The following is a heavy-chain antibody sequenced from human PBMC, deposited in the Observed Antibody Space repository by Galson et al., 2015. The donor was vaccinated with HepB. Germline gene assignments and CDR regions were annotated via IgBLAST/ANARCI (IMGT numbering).Heavy chain of an antibody. Sequence: SLRLSCAASGFTFSDYGMHWVRQAPGKGLEWVAVISFDGSNKYYADSVKGRFTISRDNAKNTLYLQMNSLRVEDTAVYYCAREDPTVAVAVLDYWGQGTLVAVSS. J-gene: IGHJ4*02. CDR3: AREDPTVAVAVLDY. V-gene: IGHV3-30*03. CDR1: GFTFSDYG. D-gene: IGHD2-2*01. CDR2: ISFDGSNK.